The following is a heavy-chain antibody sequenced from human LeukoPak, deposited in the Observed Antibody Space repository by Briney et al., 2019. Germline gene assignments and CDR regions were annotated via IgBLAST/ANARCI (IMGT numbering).Heavy chain of an antibody. Sequence: GRSLRLLHAVSGLLHRLHRTLCATDAPGGALVGGVDLSYEGRNKYNAGSMKCGYTISRDNSKNTLYLQMNGLRAEDTAVYYYAKDCDCWSGYWIGNGFDPWGQGTLVTVSS. J-gene: IGHJ5*02. D-gene: IGHD3-3*01. CDR1: GLLHRLHR. CDR2: LSYEGRNK. CDR3: AKDCDCWSGYWIGNGFDP. V-gene: IGHV3-30*18.